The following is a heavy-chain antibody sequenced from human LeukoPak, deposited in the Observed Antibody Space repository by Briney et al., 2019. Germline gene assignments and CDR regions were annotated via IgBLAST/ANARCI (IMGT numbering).Heavy chain of an antibody. CDR1: GYTFTDYY. Sequence: GASVKVSCKASGYTFTDYYMHWVRQAPGQGLEWMGWINPNSGGTNYAQKFQGRVTMTRDTSISTVYMELSRLRSDDTAVYYCAKRGNPAVGHHYLDVWGKGTTVSVSS. J-gene: IGHJ6*03. CDR2: INPNSGGT. V-gene: IGHV1-2*02. D-gene: IGHD2-2*01. CDR3: AKRGNPAVGHHYLDV.